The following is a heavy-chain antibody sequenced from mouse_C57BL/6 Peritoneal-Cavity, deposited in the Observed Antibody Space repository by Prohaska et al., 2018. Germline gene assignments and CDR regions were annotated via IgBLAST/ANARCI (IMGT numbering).Heavy chain of an antibody. V-gene: IGHV1-26*01. CDR1: VYPFTDYY. CDR2: INPNNGGT. Sequence: EVQLHQSGLELVKPGASVKISCNASVYPFTDYYLNWVKPSHGKSLNWIGYINPNNGGTSYNEKFKGKATLTVDKYSSTAYMELRSLTSEDSAVYYCARRGGYYVSIAYWGQGTLVTVSA. J-gene: IGHJ3*01. CDR3: ARRGGYYVSIAY. D-gene: IGHD2-3*01.